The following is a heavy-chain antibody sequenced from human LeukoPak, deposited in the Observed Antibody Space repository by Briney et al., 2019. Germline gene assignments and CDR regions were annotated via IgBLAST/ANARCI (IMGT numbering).Heavy chain of an antibody. J-gene: IGHJ6*02. CDR3: AREHWWRMDV. D-gene: IGHD2-15*01. Sequence: NPGGSLRLSCAASGFTFSDHYMAWIRQAPGRGREWTLKISPTSHFTDYADSVRGRFTVSRDNAENSLHLQMNSVRADDTAVYYCAREHWWRMDVWGQGTTVTVSS. V-gene: IGHV3-11*05. CDR1: GFTFSDHY. CDR2: ISPTSHFT.